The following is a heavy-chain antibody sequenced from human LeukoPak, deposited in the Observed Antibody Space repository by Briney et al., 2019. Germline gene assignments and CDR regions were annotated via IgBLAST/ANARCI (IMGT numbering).Heavy chain of an antibody. CDR3: ARDSRDYVWGSYHYYYGMDV. CDR2: IKQDGSEK. Sequence: GGSLRLSCAASGFTFSSYWMSWVRQAPGKGLEWVANIKQDGSEKYYVDSVKGRFTISRDNSKNTLYLQMNSLRAEDTAVYYCARDSRDYVWGSYHYYYGMDVWGQGTTVTVSS. J-gene: IGHJ6*02. CDR1: GFTFSSYW. D-gene: IGHD3-16*02. V-gene: IGHV3-7*03.